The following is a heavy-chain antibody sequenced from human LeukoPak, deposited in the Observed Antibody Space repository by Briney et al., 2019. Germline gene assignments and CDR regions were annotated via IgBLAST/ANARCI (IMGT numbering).Heavy chain of an antibody. CDR1: GGSFSGYY. CDR3: ARVSPHKSDWRAPLGGDFQH. J-gene: IGHJ1*01. CDR2: INHSGST. Sequence: PSETLSLTCAVYGGSFSGYYWSWIRQPPGKGLEWIGEINHSGSTNYNPSLKSRVTISIDTSKNQFSLKLSSVTAADTAVYYCARVSPHKSDWRAPLGGDFQHWGQGTLVTVSS. D-gene: IGHD2-21*02. V-gene: IGHV4-34*01.